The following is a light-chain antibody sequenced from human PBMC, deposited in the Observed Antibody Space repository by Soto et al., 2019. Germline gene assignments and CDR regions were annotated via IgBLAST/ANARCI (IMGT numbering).Light chain of an antibody. CDR2: SNH. CDR1: SSNIGSYT. CDR3: AAWDDSLNGPV. V-gene: IGLV1-44*01. J-gene: IGLJ2*01. Sequence: QSVLTQPPSASGAPGQRVTISCSGSSSNIGSYTVIWYQQLPGTAPKLLIYSNHQRPSGVPDRFTGSKSGTSASLAISGLQSADEVDYYCAAWDDSLNGPVFAGGTKLTVL.